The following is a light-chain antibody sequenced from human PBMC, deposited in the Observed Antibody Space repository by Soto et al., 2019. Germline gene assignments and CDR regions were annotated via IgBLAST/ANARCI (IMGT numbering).Light chain of an antibody. J-gene: IGKJ1*01. Sequence: DFQMTQSPSTLSASVGDRVTITCRASQSISTWLAWYQQKPGKAPKVLIYEASKLESGVPSRFSGSGSGTEFTLTISTLQPDDVATYYCQQYNSYQWTFGQGTKVDIK. V-gene: IGKV1-5*01. CDR3: QQYNSYQWT. CDR1: QSISTW. CDR2: EAS.